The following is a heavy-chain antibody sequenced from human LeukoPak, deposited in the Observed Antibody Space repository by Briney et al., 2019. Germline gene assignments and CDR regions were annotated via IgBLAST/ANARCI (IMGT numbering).Heavy chain of an antibody. D-gene: IGHD2-15*01. V-gene: IGHV4-61*01. J-gene: IGHJ4*02. Sequence: KPSETLSLTCSVSGGSVSSGSYYWSWIRQPPGKGLEWIGDIYYSGSTNYSPSLKSRVTISVDTSKNQFSLKLSSVTAADTAVYYCARDLGGHQPGGDYWGQGTLVTVSS. CDR1: GGSVSSGSYY. CDR3: ARDLGGHQPGGDY. CDR2: IYYSGST.